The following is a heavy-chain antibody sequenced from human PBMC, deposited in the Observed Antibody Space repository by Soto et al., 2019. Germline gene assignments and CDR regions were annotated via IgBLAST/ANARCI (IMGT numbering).Heavy chain of an antibody. CDR3: ARGQRYYDILTGYYAKSDFDY. Sequence: VASVKVSCKASGYTFTSYDINWVRQATGQGLEWMGWMNPNSGNTGYAQKFQGRVTMTRNTSISTAYMELSSLRSEDTAVYYCARGQRYYDILTGYYAKSDFDYWGQGTLVTVSS. J-gene: IGHJ4*02. D-gene: IGHD3-9*01. CDR1: GYTFTSYD. V-gene: IGHV1-8*01. CDR2: MNPNSGNT.